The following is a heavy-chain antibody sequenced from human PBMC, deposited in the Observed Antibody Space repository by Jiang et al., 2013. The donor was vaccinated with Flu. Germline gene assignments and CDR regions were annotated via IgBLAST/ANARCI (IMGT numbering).Heavy chain of an antibody. J-gene: IGHJ5*02. CDR3: ARDKGPYSSLNRGRLDP. Sequence: SGAEVKKPGSSVKVSCQSSGGTFDTYAVTWVRQAPGQGLEWLGDLIPIIGTPNFAPKFQDRLTLTSDKVTKTHFMELSSLKFEDTAIYYCARDKGPYSSLNRGRLDPWGQGSQVIVSS. CDR2: LIPIIGTP. V-gene: IGHV1-69*06. D-gene: IGHD3-22*01. CDR1: GGTFDTYA.